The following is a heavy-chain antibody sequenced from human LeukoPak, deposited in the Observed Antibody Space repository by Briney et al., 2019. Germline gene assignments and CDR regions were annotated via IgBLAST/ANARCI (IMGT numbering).Heavy chain of an antibody. V-gene: IGHV3-23*01. CDR1: GFTFSNYA. CDR3: AKAQSSWTPYDY. D-gene: IGHD6-13*01. J-gene: IGHJ4*02. Sequence: GGSLRLSCAASGFTFSNYAMNWVRQAPGKGLEWVSNIRGSGGSTYYADSVKGRFTISRDNSNNTLYLQMNSLRAEDTAVYYCAKAQSSWTPYDYWGQGTLVTVSS. CDR2: IRGSGGST.